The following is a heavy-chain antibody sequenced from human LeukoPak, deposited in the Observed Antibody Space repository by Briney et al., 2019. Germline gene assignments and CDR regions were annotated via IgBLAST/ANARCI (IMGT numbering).Heavy chain of an antibody. V-gene: IGHV3-23*01. CDR1: GCTFSNYA. J-gene: IGHJ3*02. CDR2: ISFGGDDT. D-gene: IGHD3-22*01. CDR3: AKDAISMNGIWDAFDI. Sequence: GGSLRLSCAASGCTFSNYAMNWVRQAPGKGLEWVSSISFGGDDTYYTDSVTGRFTTSRDNSKSTLLLQMNSLRAEDTAVYYCAKDAISMNGIWDAFDIWGQGTMITVSS.